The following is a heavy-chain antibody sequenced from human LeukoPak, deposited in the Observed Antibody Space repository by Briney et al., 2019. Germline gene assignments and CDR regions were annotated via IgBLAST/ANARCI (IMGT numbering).Heavy chain of an antibody. Sequence: GGSLRLSCAASGFTFSKYAMSWVRQAPGKGLEWVSAISGSGGSTYYADSVKGRFTISRDNSKNTLYLQMNSLRAEDTAVYYCAKEVVAAAGIRDYFDYWGQGTLVTVSS. CDR1: GFTFSKYA. J-gene: IGHJ4*02. CDR3: AKEVVAAAGIRDYFDY. V-gene: IGHV3-23*01. D-gene: IGHD6-13*01. CDR2: ISGSGGST.